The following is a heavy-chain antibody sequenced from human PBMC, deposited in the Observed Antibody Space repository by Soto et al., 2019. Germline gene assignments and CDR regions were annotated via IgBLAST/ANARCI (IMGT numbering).Heavy chain of an antibody. CDR3: AKDLFGGYDIDYYYYGMDV. CDR1: GFTFSSYG. CDR2: ISYDGSNK. D-gene: IGHD5-12*01. V-gene: IGHV3-30*18. J-gene: IGHJ6*02. Sequence: GGSLKISCAASGFTFSSYGMHWVRQAPGKGLEWVAVISYDGSNKYYADSVKGRFTISRDNSKNTLYLQMNSLRAEDTAVYYCAKDLFGGYDIDYYYYGMDVWGQGTTVTVSS.